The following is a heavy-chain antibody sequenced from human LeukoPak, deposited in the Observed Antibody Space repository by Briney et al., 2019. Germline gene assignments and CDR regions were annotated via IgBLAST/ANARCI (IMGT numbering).Heavy chain of an antibody. CDR2: IWYDGSNK. V-gene: IGHV3-33*06. Sequence: HPGGSLRLSCAASGFTFSSYGMHWVRQAPGKGLEWVAVIWYDGSNKYYADSVKGRFTISRDNSKNTLYLQMNSLRAEDTAVYYCAKDISDSSGYYDPKFDYWGQGTLVTVSS. D-gene: IGHD3-22*01. J-gene: IGHJ4*02. CDR3: AKDISDSSGYYDPKFDY. CDR1: GFTFSSYG.